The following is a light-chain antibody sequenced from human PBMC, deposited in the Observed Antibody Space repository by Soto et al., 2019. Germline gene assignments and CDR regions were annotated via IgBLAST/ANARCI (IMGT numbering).Light chain of an antibody. CDR2: DAS. CDR1: QSVSSY. Sequence: EVMLTQSPGTLSLSTGERATLSCRASQSVSSYLAWYQQKPGQAPRLLIYDASNRATGIPARFSGSGSGTDFTLTISSLEPEDFAVYYCQQRSNWPRFGGGTKVDI. J-gene: IGKJ4*02. V-gene: IGKV3-11*01. CDR3: QQRSNWPR.